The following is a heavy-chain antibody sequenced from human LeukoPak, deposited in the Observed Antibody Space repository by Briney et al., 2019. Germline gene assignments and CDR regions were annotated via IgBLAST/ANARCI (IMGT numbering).Heavy chain of an antibody. CDR3: ARSYCSSTSCYAGDIDY. CDR2: ISSNGGST. J-gene: IGHJ4*02. D-gene: IGHD2-2*01. CDR1: GFTFSSYA. V-gene: IGHV3-64*01. Sequence: PGGSLRLSCAASGFTFSSYAMHWVRQAPGKGLEYVSAISSNGGSTYYANSVKGRFTISRDNSKNTLYLQMGSLRAEDMAVYYCARSYCSSTSCYAGDIDYWGQGTLVTVSS.